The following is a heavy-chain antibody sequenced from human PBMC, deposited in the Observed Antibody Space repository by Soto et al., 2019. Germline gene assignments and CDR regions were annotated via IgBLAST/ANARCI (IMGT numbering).Heavy chain of an antibody. J-gene: IGHJ6*02. CDR2: IGESGTPT. D-gene: IGHD2-2*01. V-gene: IGHV3-23*01. CDR1: GFTFSSYA. CDR3: ARYIPGVRYYGMDV. Sequence: EVQVLESGGGLVQPGGSLRLSCAASGFTFSSYAMKWVRQAPGKGLEWVSLIGESGTPTYYADSVKGRFTISRDNSENTLFLEMYSLRSEDTAVYYCARYIPGVRYYGMDVWGQGTTVTVSS.